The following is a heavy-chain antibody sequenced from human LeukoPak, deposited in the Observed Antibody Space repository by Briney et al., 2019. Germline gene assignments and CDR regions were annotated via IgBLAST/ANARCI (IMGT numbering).Heavy chain of an antibody. CDR3: ARTATVTATIFDY. CDR2: IDHSGST. D-gene: IGHD4-17*01. Sequence: PSETLSLTCTVSGYSISSGYYWGWIRPPPGKGLEWTGSIDHSGSTYNNPSLKTRLSISIDTSKNQFSLKLNSVTAADTAVYYCARTATVTATIFDYWGQGTLVTVSS. V-gene: IGHV4-38-2*02. CDR1: GYSISSGYY. J-gene: IGHJ4*02.